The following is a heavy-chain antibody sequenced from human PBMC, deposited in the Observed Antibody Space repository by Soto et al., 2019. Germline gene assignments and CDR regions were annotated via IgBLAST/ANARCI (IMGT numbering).Heavy chain of an antibody. V-gene: IGHV1-18*01. CDR1: GYDFTTYG. J-gene: IGHJ4*02. CDR3: ARGRYGDY. D-gene: IGHD1-1*01. CDR2: ISAHNGNT. Sequence: QVHLVQSGAEVKNPGASVKVSCKGSGYDFTTYGITWVRQAPGQGLEWMAWISAHNGNTNYAPNLQGRVTVTRDTSPSTAYIELRGLRSDDTAVNYCARGRYGDYWGQGALVTVSS.